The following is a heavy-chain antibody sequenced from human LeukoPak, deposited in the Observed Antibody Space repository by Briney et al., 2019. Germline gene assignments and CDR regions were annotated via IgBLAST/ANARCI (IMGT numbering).Heavy chain of an antibody. CDR2: ISSSGTYI. J-gene: IGHJ4*02. Sequence: GGSLRLSCAASGFTFRSYSMHWARQAPGKGLEWVSSISSSGTYIYYADSVKGRFTISRDNAKNTLYLQMNSLRAEDTSVYYCALAIGRVVGTFDYWGQGTLVTVSS. CDR1: GFTFRSYS. CDR3: ALAIGRVVGTFDY. D-gene: IGHD3-22*01. V-gene: IGHV3-21*01.